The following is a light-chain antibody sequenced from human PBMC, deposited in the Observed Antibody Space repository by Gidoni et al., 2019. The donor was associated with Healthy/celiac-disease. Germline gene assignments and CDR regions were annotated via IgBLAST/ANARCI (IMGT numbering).Light chain of an antibody. V-gene: IGKV2-28*01. CDR1: QSLLYSNGHNY. Sequence: DIVMTQSPLSLPVTPGEPASISCRSSQSLLYSNGHNYLEWYLQKPGQSPQLLIYLGSNRASGVPDRFSGSGSGTDFTLKISRVEAEDVGVYYCMQALQTPWTFGQGTKVEIK. J-gene: IGKJ1*01. CDR2: LGS. CDR3: MQALQTPWT.